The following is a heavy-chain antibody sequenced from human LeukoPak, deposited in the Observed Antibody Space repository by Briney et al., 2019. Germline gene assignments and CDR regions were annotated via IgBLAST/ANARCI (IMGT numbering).Heavy chain of an antibody. CDR1: GGSVSSYY. D-gene: IGHD3-9*01. J-gene: IGHJ4*02. Sequence: PSETLSLTCTVSGGSVSSYYWSWIRQPPGKGLEWIGYIYYSGSTNYNPSLNSRVTISVDTSKKQFSLKLSSVTAADTAVYYCARGLYFDWFLFVYWGQGTLVTVSS. CDR3: ARGLYFDWFLFVY. CDR2: IYYSGST. V-gene: IGHV4-59*02.